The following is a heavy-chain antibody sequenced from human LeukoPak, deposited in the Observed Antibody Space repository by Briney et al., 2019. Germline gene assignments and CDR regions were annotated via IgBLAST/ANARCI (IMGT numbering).Heavy chain of an antibody. D-gene: IGHD3-10*01. J-gene: IGHJ4*02. Sequence: GGSLRVSCAASGFTFSGSALHWVRQASGKGLEWVGSIRSTANGYATAYAASVKGRFTISRDDSKNTAYLQMDSLKTEDTAVYYCTGNYYGSGSYADFDYWGQGTLVTVS. CDR3: TGNYYGSGSYADFDY. CDR2: IRSTANGYAT. V-gene: IGHV3-73*01. CDR1: GFTFSGSA.